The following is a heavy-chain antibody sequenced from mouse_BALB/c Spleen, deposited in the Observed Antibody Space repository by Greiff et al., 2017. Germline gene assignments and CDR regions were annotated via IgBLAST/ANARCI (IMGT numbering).Heavy chain of an antibody. CDR1: GFTFSSYA. V-gene: IGHV5-6-5*01. D-gene: IGHD2-4*01. CDR2: ISSGGST. CDR3: AREDYYDYDVAY. J-gene: IGHJ3*01. Sequence: EVHLVESGGGLVKPGGSLKLSCAASGFTFSSYAMSWVRQTPEKRLEWVASISSGGSTYYPDSVKGRFTISRDNARNILYLQMSSLRSEDTAMYYCAREDYYDYDVAYWGQGTLVTVSA.